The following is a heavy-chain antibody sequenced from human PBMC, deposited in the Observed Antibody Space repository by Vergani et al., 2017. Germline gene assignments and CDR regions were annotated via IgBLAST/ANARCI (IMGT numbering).Heavy chain of an antibody. CDR2: INTNTGTP. V-gene: IGHV7-4-1*02. Sequence: QVQLVQSGSELKKPGASVKVSCKASGYTFTNYAMNWVRQAPGQGLEWVGSINTNTGTPTYAQGFTGRFVLSLDTSARTAYLKISSLQADDSAIYYCARPRAGYYDTSGFWGQGTLVTVSS. CDR1: GYTFTNYA. J-gene: IGHJ4*02. D-gene: IGHD3-22*01. CDR3: ARPRAGYYDTSGF.